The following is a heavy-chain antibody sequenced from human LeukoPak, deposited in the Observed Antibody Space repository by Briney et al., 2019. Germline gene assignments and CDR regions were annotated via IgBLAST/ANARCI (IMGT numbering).Heavy chain of an antibody. CDR2: KYARGSS. V-gene: IGHV4-4*07. D-gene: IGHD2-2*02. CDR1: GGSISNYY. CDR3: ARDPGYCSSTSCYTWFDP. Sequence: SETLSLTCTVSGGSISNYYWSWIRQPAGKGLEWIGRKYARGSSNYNPPVQSRVTMSVDTSKNQFSLKLRSVTAADTAVYYCARDPGYCSSTSCYTWFDPWGQGTLVTVSS. J-gene: IGHJ5*02.